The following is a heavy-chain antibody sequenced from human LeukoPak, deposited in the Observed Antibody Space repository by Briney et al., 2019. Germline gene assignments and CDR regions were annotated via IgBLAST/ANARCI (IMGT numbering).Heavy chain of an antibody. D-gene: IGHD3-22*01. Sequence: SETLSLTCTVSGASISSYYWSWIRQPPGKGLEWIGYIYYSGSTNYNPALKSRVTISEDTSKNQISLKLSSMTAADTAVYYCARVRGYYDSSGYDYWGQGTLVTVSS. CDR3: ARVRGYYDSSGYDY. CDR2: IYYSGST. V-gene: IGHV4-59*01. J-gene: IGHJ4*02. CDR1: GASISSYY.